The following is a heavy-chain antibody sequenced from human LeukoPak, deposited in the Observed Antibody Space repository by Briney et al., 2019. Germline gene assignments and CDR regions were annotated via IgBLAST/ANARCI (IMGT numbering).Heavy chain of an antibody. V-gene: IGHV3-21*01. CDR3: ARVMTTVIKAFDY. Sequence: PRGSLRLSCAASGFTFINYNMNWVRQAPGKVLEWVSSVSSSSAYIYYADSVKGRFTISRDNAKNSLYLQMNSLRAEDTAVYYCARVMTTVIKAFDYWGQGTLVTVSS. J-gene: IGHJ4*02. D-gene: IGHD4-17*01. CDR2: VSSSSAYI. CDR1: GFTFINYN.